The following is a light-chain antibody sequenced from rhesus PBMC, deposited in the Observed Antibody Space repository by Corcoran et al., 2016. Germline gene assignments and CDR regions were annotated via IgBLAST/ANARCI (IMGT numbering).Light chain of an antibody. CDR1: ENANNY. CDR3: QHGYGTPWT. Sequence: DIQMTQSPSPLSASVGDRVTITCRARENANNYLNWYQQKPWTAPKLLIYKASTLQSGSPSRLSGSGSGTDYAFTIISLQPEDVAPYSCQHGYGTPWTFGQGTKVEI. CDR2: KAS. V-gene: IGKV1-74*01. J-gene: IGKJ1*01.